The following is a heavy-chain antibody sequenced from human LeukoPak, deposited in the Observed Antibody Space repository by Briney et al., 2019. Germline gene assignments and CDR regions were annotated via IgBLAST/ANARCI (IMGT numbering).Heavy chain of an antibody. CDR3: ATGTHPGN. CDR1: GFTVSNNY. J-gene: IGHJ4*02. CDR2: IYSGGST. V-gene: IGHV3-66*01. Sequence: GGSLRLSCAASGFTVSNNYMSWVRQAPGKGLEWIAVIYSGGSTFHADSVKGRFIISRDNSKNTLYLQMNSLGVEDTAVYYCATGTHPGNWGQGTLVTVSS. D-gene: IGHD1-14*01.